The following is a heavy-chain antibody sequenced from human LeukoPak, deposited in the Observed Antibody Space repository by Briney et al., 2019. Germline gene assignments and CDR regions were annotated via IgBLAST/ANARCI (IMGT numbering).Heavy chain of an antibody. Sequence: GGSLRLSCAASGFNFNNFSMNWVRQAPGKGLEWVSGISDGGANINYGDSVKGRFTMSRDNSKNTVFLQMNSLRREDTAVYYCAKDNGEKAYYDFWSGLDFDYWGQGTLVTVSP. J-gene: IGHJ4*02. CDR3: AKDNGEKAYYDFWSGLDFDY. V-gene: IGHV3-23*01. D-gene: IGHD3-3*01. CDR1: GFNFNNFS. CDR2: ISDGGANI.